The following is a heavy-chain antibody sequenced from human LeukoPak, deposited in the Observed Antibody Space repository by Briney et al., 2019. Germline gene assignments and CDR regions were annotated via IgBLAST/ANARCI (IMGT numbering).Heavy chain of an antibody. CDR1: GFTFSSYG. Sequence: GGSLRLSCAASGFTFSSYGMHWVRQAPGKGLEWVAVIWYDGSNKYYADSVKGRFTISRDNSKNTLYLQMNSLRAEDTAVYYXXXXXXXXSSVPAHFDYWGQGTLVTVSS. CDR2: IWYDGSNK. J-gene: IGHJ4*02. CDR3: XXXXXXXSSVPAHFDY. V-gene: IGHV3-33*01. D-gene: IGHD3-22*01.